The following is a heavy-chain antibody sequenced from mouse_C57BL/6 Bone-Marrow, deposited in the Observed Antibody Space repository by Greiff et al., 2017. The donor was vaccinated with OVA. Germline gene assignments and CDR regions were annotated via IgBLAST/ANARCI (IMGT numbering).Heavy chain of an antibody. Sequence: QVQLQQPGAELVKPGASVKMSCTASGYTFTSYWITWVKQRPGQGLEWIGDIYPGSGSTNYNEKFKSKATLTVYTSSSTAYMQLSSLTSEDAAVYYCARSYSNFYFDYWGQGTTLTVSS. V-gene: IGHV1-55*01. D-gene: IGHD2-5*01. CDR3: ARSYSNFYFDY. CDR2: IYPGSGST. J-gene: IGHJ2*01. CDR1: GYTFTSYW.